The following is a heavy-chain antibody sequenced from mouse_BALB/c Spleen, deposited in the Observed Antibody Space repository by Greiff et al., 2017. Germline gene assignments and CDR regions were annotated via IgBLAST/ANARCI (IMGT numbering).Heavy chain of an antibody. V-gene: IGHV5-9-4*01. CDR3: ARGLPHFDY. J-gene: IGHJ2*01. CDR2: ISSGGSYT. CDR1: GFTFSSYA. D-gene: IGHD2-4*01. Sequence: EVKVVESGGGLVKPGGSLKLSCAASGFTFSSYAMSWVRQSPEKRLEWVAEISSGGSYTYYPDTVTGRFTISRDNAKNTLYLEMSSLRSEDTAMYYCARGLPHFDYWGQGTTLTVSS.